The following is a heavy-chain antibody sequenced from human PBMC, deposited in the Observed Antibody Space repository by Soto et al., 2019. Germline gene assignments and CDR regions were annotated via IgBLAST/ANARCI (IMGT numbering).Heavy chain of an antibody. CDR3: ARPGYGVDKDAFDI. V-gene: IGHV3-23*01. Sequence: EVQLLESGGGLVQPGGSLRVSCAASGFTFSSYAMNWVRQAPGKGLEWVSTISGSGSGGTTFYADSVKGRFTISRDNSKNTLYLQMSSLRAKDTALYYCARPGYGVDKDAFDIWGQGTMVTVSS. CDR1: GFTFSSYA. CDR2: ISGSGSGGTT. D-gene: IGHD4-17*01. J-gene: IGHJ3*02.